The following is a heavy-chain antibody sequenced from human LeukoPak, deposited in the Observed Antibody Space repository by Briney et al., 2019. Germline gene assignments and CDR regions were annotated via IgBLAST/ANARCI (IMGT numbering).Heavy chain of an antibody. CDR2: ISGSGGST. Sequence: GGSLRLSCAASGFTFSSYAMSWVRQAPGKGLEWVSAISGSGGSTYYADSVKGRFTISRDNSKNTLYLQMNSLRAEDTAVYCCAKARRDGYKSLGFDYWGQGTLVTVSS. J-gene: IGHJ4*02. D-gene: IGHD5-24*01. V-gene: IGHV3-23*01. CDR3: AKARRDGYKSLGFDY. CDR1: GFTFSSYA.